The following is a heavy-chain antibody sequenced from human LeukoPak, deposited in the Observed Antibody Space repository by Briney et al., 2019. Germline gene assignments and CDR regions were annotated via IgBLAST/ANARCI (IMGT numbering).Heavy chain of an antibody. Sequence: ASVKVSCKASGYTFNTYGINWVRQASGQGLEWMGWMNPNSGDTGYAQKFQGRVTMTRNTSISTAYMELSSLRSEDTAVYYCARGGWLVLRYFDYWGQGTLVTVSS. V-gene: IGHV1-8*02. J-gene: IGHJ4*02. CDR2: MNPNSGDT. CDR1: GYTFNTYG. D-gene: IGHD3-9*01. CDR3: ARGGWLVLRYFDY.